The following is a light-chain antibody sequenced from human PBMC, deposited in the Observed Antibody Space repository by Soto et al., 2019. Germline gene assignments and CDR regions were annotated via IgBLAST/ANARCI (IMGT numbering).Light chain of an antibody. V-gene: IGLV1-47*01. CDR2: TND. CDR3: ATWDDSLNVAWV. CDR1: SSNIGSNY. Sequence: QSVLSRPPSASGTPGQRVTISCSGSSSNIGSNYVYWYQQLPGTAPKLLIYTNDQRPSGVPDRFSGSKSGTSASLAISGLRSEDEAHYFCATWDDSLNVAWVFGVGTKLTVL. J-gene: IGLJ3*02.